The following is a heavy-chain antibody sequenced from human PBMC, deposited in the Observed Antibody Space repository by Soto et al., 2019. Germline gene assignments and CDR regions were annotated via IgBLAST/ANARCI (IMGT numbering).Heavy chain of an antibody. Sequence: GGSLRLSCAASGFTFSSYGMHWVRQAPGKGLEWVAVISYDGSLKDYADSVKGRFTISRDNSKNMLSLQMNSLSAEDTAVYYCAKDSSTYYGSVSYFDYWGQGTLVTVSS. CDR3: AKDSSTYYGSVSYFDY. D-gene: IGHD3-10*01. CDR2: ISYDGSLK. CDR1: GFTFSSYG. J-gene: IGHJ4*02. V-gene: IGHV3-30*18.